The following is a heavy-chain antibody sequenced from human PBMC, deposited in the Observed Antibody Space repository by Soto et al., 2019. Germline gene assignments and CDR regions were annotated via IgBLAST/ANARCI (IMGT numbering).Heavy chain of an antibody. V-gene: IGHV3-30*18. CDR2: ISYDGSNK. CDR3: AKDHHYDSSGYYHRTPTYHFDY. Sequence: QVQLVESGGGVVQPGRSLRLSCAASGFTFSSYGMHWVRQAPGKGLEWVAVISYDGSNKYYADSVKGRFTISRDNSKNTLYLKMNSLRAEDTAVYYCAKDHHYDSSGYYHRTPTYHFDYWGQGTLVTVSS. J-gene: IGHJ4*02. D-gene: IGHD3-22*01. CDR1: GFTFSSYG.